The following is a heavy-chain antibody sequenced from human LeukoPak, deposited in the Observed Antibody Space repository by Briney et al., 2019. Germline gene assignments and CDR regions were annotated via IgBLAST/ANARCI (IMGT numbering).Heavy chain of an antibody. J-gene: IGHJ4*02. Sequence: GGSLRLSCAASGFTFSSYGMNWVRQAPGKGLEWVSSISSSSSYIYYADSVKGRFTISRDNAKNSLYLQMNSLRAEDTAVYYCARDLLIGYSSGFDYWGQGTLVTVSS. V-gene: IGHV3-21*01. CDR1: GFTFSSYG. CDR2: ISSSSSYI. CDR3: ARDLLIGYSSGFDY. D-gene: IGHD6-19*01.